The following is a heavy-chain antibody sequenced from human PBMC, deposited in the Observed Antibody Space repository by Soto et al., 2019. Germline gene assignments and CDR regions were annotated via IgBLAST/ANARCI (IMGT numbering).Heavy chain of an antibody. J-gene: IGHJ4*02. CDR1: GYSISSGYY. Sequence: PSETLSLTCDVAGYSISSGYYWNWIRQSPGKGLEWIGCVNYNGGTFYNKSLNSRGTMTVDTSRNQFSLRLTSVPATDTAMYFCARGVTGTLDFWGQGTLVTVSS. V-gene: IGHV4-38-2*01. CDR2: VNYNGGT. CDR3: ARGVTGTLDF. D-gene: IGHD7-27*01.